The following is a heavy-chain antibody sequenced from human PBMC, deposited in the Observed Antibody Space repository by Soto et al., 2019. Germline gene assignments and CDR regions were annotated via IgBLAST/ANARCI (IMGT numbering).Heavy chain of an antibody. CDR3: ARVGGRLRRYYGVDV. J-gene: IGHJ6*02. V-gene: IGHV4-34*01. D-gene: IGHD2-15*01. CDR1: GGSFSGYY. CDR2: INHSGST. Sequence: ASETLSLTCAVYGGSFSGYYWSWIRQPPGKGLEWIGEINHSGSTNYNPSLKSRVTISVDTSKNQFSLKLSSVTAADTAVYYCARVGGRLRRYYGVDVWGQGTTVTVSS.